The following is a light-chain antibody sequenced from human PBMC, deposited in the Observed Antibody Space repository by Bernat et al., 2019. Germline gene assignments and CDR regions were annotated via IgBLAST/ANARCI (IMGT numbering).Light chain of an antibody. V-gene: IGKV1-5*03. CDR2: KAS. CDR1: QSISDW. CDR3: QQYKNYIT. Sequence: DIQMTQSPSTLSASVGDRVTITCRASQSISDWLVWYQQKPGKAPKLLIYKASSLESGVPSRFSGSGSATEFTLTISSLQPDDSAMYYCQQYKNYITFGQGTRLEIK. J-gene: IGKJ5*01.